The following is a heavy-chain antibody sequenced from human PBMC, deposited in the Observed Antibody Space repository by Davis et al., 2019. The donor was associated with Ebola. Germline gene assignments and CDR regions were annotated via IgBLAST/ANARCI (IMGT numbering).Heavy chain of an antibody. D-gene: IGHD3-16*01. CDR2: ISSSSSYI. CDR3: ARDRPLDFFFGDYYGMDV. Sequence: PGGSLRLSCAASGFTFSSYSMNWVRQAPGKGLEWVSYISSSSSYIYYADSAKGRFTISRDNAKNSLYLQMNSLRAADTAVYYCARDRPLDFFFGDYYGMDVWGQGTTVTVSS. J-gene: IGHJ6*02. CDR1: GFTFSSYS. V-gene: IGHV3-21*05.